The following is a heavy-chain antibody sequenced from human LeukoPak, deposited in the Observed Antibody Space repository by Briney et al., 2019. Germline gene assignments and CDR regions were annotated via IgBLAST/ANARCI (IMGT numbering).Heavy chain of an antibody. J-gene: IGHJ3*02. CDR3: ARDNRADTSSSCAFDI. Sequence: GASVKVSCKASGYTFTGYYMHWVRQAPGQGLEWMGWINPNSGGTNYAQKFQGRVTMTRDTSISTAYMELSRLRSDDTAVYYCARDNRADTSSSCAFDIWGQGTMVTVSS. V-gene: IGHV1-2*02. CDR1: GYTFTGYY. CDR2: INPNSGGT. D-gene: IGHD6-6*01.